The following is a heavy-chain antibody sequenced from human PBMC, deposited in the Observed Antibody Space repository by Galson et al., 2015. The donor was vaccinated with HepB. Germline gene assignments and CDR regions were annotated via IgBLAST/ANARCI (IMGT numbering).Heavy chain of an antibody. V-gene: IGHV3-53*01. J-gene: IGHJ4*02. D-gene: IGHD3-10*01. CDR3: ARLSGDYRGFDY. CDR1: GFIVSSHY. Sequence: SLRLSCAASGFIVSSHYMSWVRQAPGKGLEWVSVIYSGGTTYYAGSVKGRFTISRDNSKNTLYLQMNTLRAEDTALYYCARLSGDYRGFDYWGQGTLVTVSS. CDR2: IYSGGTT.